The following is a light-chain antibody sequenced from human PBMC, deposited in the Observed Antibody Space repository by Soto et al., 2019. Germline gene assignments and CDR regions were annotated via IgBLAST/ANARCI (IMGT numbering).Light chain of an antibody. V-gene: IGLV2-8*01. CDR2: EVN. J-gene: IGLJ1*01. CDR3: SSYAGSRNV. Sequence: QSALTHPPSASGTPGRSVAISCTGPRSEVVGYNDVSWYKQHPGKDPKLMIYEVNKRPSAVPDRFSGSKSGNTASLTVSCLQAEDEADYYCSSYAGSRNVFGTGTKVTVL. CDR1: RSEVVGYND.